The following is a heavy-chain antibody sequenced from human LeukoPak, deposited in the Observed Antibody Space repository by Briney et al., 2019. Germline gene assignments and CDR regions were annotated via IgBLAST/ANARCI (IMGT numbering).Heavy chain of an antibody. J-gene: IGHJ4*02. Sequence: PGGSLRLSCAASGFTFSSYDMHWVRQPTGGGLEWVSGIGTAGDTYYLGSVKGRFTISRENAQNSLYLQMNSLRAGDTAVYYCARGGVLVPAVNAGIGYWGQGTLVTVSS. V-gene: IGHV3-13*01. D-gene: IGHD2-2*01. CDR1: GFTFSSYD. CDR3: ARGGVLVPAVNAGIGY. CDR2: IGTAGDT.